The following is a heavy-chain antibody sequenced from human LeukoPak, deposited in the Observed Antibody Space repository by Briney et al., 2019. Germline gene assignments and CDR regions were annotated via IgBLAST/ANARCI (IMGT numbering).Heavy chain of an antibody. J-gene: IGHJ2*01. V-gene: IGHV3-11*05. CDR3: GGVIGCGEWSGFLDL. CDR1: GFTFSDYY. CDR2: ISSSSSYT. Sequence: GGSLRLSCAASGFTFSDYYMSWIRQAPGKGLEWVSYISSSSSYTNYADSVKGRFTISRDNAKNSLYLQMNSLRAEDTAVYYCGGVIGCGEWSGFLDLWGGGTLVSVSS. D-gene: IGHD3-3*01.